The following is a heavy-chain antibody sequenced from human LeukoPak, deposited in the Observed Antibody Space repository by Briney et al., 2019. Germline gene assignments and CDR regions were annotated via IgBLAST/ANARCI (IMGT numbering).Heavy chain of an antibody. CDR1: GFSFTNYA. CDR2: ISGSGGST. V-gene: IGHV3-23*01. CDR3: GKSFSVYDNSGYYHFDY. J-gene: IGHJ4*02. Sequence: GGSLRLSCAASGFSFTNYAMTWVRQAPGKGLEWVSSISGSGGSTYYADSVKGRFTISRDNSKNTLYLQVNSLRAEDTAVYYCGKSFSVYDNSGYYHFDYWGQGTLVTVSS. D-gene: IGHD3-22*01.